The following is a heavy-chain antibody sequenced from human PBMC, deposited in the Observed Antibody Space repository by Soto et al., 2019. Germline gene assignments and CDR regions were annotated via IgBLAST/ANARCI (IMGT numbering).Heavy chain of an antibody. CDR2: ISGSGGST. Sequence: GGSLRLSCAASGFTFSSYAMSWVRQAPGKGLEWVSAISGSGGSTYYADSVKGRFTISRDNSKNTLYLQMNSLRAEDTAVYYCAKTVRYCSGGGCYYYFDYWGQGTLVTVSS. D-gene: IGHD2-15*01. J-gene: IGHJ4*02. CDR1: GFTFSSYA. CDR3: AKTVRYCSGGGCYYYFDY. V-gene: IGHV3-23*01.